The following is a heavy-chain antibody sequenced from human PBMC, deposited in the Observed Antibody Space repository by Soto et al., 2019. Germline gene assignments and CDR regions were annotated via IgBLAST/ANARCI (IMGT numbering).Heavy chain of an antibody. Sequence: QVQLVQSGADVKKPGASVKVSCKASGYTFTSYAMHWVRQAPGQRLAWMGGSNAGNGNTKYSQKFQGRVTTTRDTTATTVDLELRSRRSEDTDVYSCARTYYYDSRGYSHFDFWGQGTLVTVSS. CDR3: ARTYYYDSRGYSHFDF. CDR1: GYTFTSYA. J-gene: IGHJ4*02. D-gene: IGHD3-22*01. CDR2: SNAGNGNT. V-gene: IGHV1-3*01.